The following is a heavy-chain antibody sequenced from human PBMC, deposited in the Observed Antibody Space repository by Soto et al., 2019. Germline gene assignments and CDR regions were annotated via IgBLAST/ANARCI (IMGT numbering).Heavy chain of an antibody. V-gene: IGHV4-34*01. CDR3: ARGIGYCSSINCYSSRRLRFDS. D-gene: IGHD2-2*01. CDR2: VNHSGTT. Sequence: QVQLQQWGAGLLKPSETLSLTCAVYGGSFSGYYWTWIRQSPEKGLEWIGEVNHSGTTYYNPSLTTRVTISVHTPKNQFSLKMSSVTAADTAVYYCARGIGYCSSINCYSSRRLRFDSGGQGTLVTVSS. J-gene: IGHJ4*02. CDR1: GGSFSGYY.